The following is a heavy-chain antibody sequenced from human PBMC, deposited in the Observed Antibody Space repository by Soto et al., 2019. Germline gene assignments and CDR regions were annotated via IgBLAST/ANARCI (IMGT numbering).Heavy chain of an antibody. V-gene: IGHV5-10-1*01. J-gene: IGHJ6*02. CDR1: GYSFTSYW. CDR3: AGVHGGTPNYYGMDV. CDR2: IDPSDSYT. D-gene: IGHD2-15*01. Sequence: GESLKISCKGSGYSFTSYWISWVRQMPGKGLEWMGRIDPSDSYTNYSPSFQGHVTISADKSISTAYLQWSSLKASDTAMYYCAGVHGGTPNYYGMDVWGQGTTVTVSS.